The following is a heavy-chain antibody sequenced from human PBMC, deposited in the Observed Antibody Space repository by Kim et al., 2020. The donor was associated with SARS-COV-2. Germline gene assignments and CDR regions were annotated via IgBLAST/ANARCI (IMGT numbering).Heavy chain of an antibody. CDR2: MNPNSGNT. J-gene: IGHJ6*03. CDR3: ARGEYQLLSPYYYMDV. CDR1: GYTFTSYD. Sequence: ASVKVSCKASGYTFTSYDINWVRQATGQGLEWMGWMNPNSGNTGYAQKFQGRVTMTRNTSISTAYMELSSLRSEDTAVYYCARGEYQLLSPYYYMDVWGKGTTVTVSS. V-gene: IGHV1-8*01. D-gene: IGHD2-2*01.